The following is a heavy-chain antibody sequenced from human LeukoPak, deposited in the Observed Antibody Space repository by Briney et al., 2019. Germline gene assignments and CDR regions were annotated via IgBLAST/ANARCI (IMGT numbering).Heavy chain of an antibody. J-gene: IGHJ4*02. CDR2: IKQDGSEM. D-gene: IGHD1-26*01. V-gene: IGHV3-7*01. CDR3: ASMWEGGY. Sequence: GGSLRLSCAASGFTFSSYWMSWVRQAPGKGLEWVATIKQDGSEMYYVDSVKGRFTISRDNAQSSLYLLMNSLRDEDAAVYFCASMWEGGYWGQGTLVTVSS. CDR1: GFTFSSYW.